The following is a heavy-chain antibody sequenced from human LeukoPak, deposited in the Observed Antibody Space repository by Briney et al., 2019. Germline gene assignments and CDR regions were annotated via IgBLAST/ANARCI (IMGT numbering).Heavy chain of an antibody. Sequence: SETLSLTCTVSGYSISSGYYWGWIRQPPGKGLEWTGSIYHSGSTYYNPSLKSRVTISVDTSKNQFSLKLSSVTAADTAVYYCARGGRAIVANWFDPWGQGTLVTVSS. CDR2: IYHSGST. J-gene: IGHJ5*02. CDR1: GYSISSGYY. D-gene: IGHD5-12*01. CDR3: ARGGRAIVANWFDP. V-gene: IGHV4-38-2*02.